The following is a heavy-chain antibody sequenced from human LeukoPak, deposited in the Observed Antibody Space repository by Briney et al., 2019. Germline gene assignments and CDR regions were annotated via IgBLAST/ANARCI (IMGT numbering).Heavy chain of an antibody. CDR3: AREISGYCSGGSCQRGYFDY. D-gene: IGHD2-15*01. CDR1: GYTFTSYG. J-gene: IGHJ4*02. V-gene: IGHV1-18*01. CDR2: ISAYNGNT. Sequence: ASVKVSCKASGYTFTSYGISWVRQAPGQGLEWMGWISAYNGNTNYAQKLQGRVTMTTDTSTSTAYMELRSLRSGDTAVYYCAREISGYCSGGSCQRGYFDYWGQGTLVTVSS.